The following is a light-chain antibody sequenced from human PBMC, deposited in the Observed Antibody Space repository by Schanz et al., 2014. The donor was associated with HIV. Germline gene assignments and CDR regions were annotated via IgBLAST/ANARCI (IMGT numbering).Light chain of an antibody. Sequence: QSALTQPPSASGSPGQSVTISCTGTSSDVGGYNYLSWYQQHPGKAPKLMIYEVSKRPSGVPDRFSGSKSGNTASLTISGLQAEDEADYYCSSYTSSNTLVFGTGTKLTVL. V-gene: IGLV2-8*01. CDR3: SSYTSSNTLV. CDR2: EVS. CDR1: SSDVGGYNY. J-gene: IGLJ1*01.